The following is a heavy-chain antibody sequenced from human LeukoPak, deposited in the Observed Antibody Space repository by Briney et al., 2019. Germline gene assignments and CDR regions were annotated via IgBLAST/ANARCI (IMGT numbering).Heavy chain of an antibody. CDR1: GYTFTGYY. J-gene: IGHJ5*02. V-gene: IGHV1-2*02. CDR3: ARDYVGPYYYDSSVNWVNWFDP. Sequence: RASVKVSCKASGYTFTGYYMHWVRQAPGQGLEWMGWINPNSGGTNYAQKFQGRVTMTRDTSISTAYMELSRLRSDDTAVYYCARDYVGPYYYDSSVNWVNWFDPWGQGTLVTVSS. D-gene: IGHD3-22*01. CDR2: INPNSGGT.